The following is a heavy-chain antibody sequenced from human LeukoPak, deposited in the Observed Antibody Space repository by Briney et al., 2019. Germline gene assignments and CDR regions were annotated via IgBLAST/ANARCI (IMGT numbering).Heavy chain of an antibody. CDR2: IKSDGSET. CDR3: ASDRVFYGLDV. Sequence: GGSLRLSCAASGFTFSSYSMHWVRHAPGKGLMWVSRIKSDGSETSYADSVKGRFTISRDNARNTLYLQMNSLRPEDTAIYYCASDRVFYGLDVWGQGTTVTVSS. J-gene: IGHJ6*02. V-gene: IGHV3-74*01. CDR1: GFTFSSYS.